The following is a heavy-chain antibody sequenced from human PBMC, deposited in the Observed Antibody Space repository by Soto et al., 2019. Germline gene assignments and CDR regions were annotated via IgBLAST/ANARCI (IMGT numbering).Heavy chain of an antibody. V-gene: IGHV3-30*18. Sequence: GGSLRLSCAASGFTFSSYGMHWVRQAPGKGLEWVAVISYDGSNKYYADSVKGRFTISRDNSKNTLYLQMNSLRAEDTAVYYCAKDQGDLAGYYYYYMDVWGKGTTVTVSS. J-gene: IGHJ6*03. CDR2: ISYDGSNK. CDR3: AKDQGDLAGYYYYYMDV. D-gene: IGHD2-21*02. CDR1: GFTFSSYG.